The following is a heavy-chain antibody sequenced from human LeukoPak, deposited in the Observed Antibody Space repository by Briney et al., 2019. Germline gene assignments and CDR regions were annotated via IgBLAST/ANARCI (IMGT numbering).Heavy chain of an antibody. CDR1: GGSINTYY. CDR2: IYSDGST. CDR3: ARLLSSGRSDY. D-gene: IGHD3-22*01. J-gene: IGHJ4*02. Sequence: SETLSLTCTVSGGSINTYYSSWLRQPPGKGLEWLGYIYSDGSTNYNPSLKSRLTISVDTSKNQFSLKLSSVIAADTAVYYCARLLSSGRSDYWGQGTLVTVSS. V-gene: IGHV4-59*01.